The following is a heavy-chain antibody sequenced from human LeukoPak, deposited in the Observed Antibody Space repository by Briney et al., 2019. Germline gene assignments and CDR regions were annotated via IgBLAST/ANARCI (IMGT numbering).Heavy chain of an antibody. Sequence: SETLSLTCAVYGGSFSGYYWSWIRQPPGKGREWIGEINHSGSTNYNPSLKSRVTISVDTSKNQFSLKLSSVTAADTAVYYCARAFWSGSFDYWGQGTLVTVSS. CDR3: ARAFWSGSFDY. V-gene: IGHV4-34*01. J-gene: IGHJ4*02. CDR1: GGSFSGYY. CDR2: INHSGST. D-gene: IGHD3-3*01.